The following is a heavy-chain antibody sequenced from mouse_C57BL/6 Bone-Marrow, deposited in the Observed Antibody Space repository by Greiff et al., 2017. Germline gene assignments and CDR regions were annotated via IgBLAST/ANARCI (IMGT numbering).Heavy chain of an antibody. D-gene: IGHD1-1*01. CDR1: GYTFTSYW. V-gene: IGHV1-69*01. CDR3: ARTHYYGSSYGYWYFDV. J-gene: IGHJ1*03. CDR2: IDPSDSYT. Sequence: QVQLQQPGAELVMPGASVKLSCKASGYTFTSYWMHWVKQRPGQGLEWIGEIDPSDSYTNYNQKFKGKSTLTVDKSSSTAYMQLSSLTSEDSAVYYCARTHYYGSSYGYWYFDVWGTGTTVTVSS.